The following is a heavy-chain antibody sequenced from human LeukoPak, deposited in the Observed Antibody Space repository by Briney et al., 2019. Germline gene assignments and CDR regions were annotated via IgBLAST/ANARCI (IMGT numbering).Heavy chain of an antibody. D-gene: IGHD2-2*01. CDR3: ARRYCSSTSCSLFHFDY. CDR2: ISAYNGNT. V-gene: IGHV1-18*01. CDR1: GYTFTSYG. Sequence: ASVKVSCKASGYTFTSYGISWVRQAPGQGLEWIGWISAYNGNTNYAQKLQGRVTMTTDTSTSTAYMELRSLRSDDTAVYYCARRYCSSTSCSLFHFDYWGQGTLVTVSS. J-gene: IGHJ4*02.